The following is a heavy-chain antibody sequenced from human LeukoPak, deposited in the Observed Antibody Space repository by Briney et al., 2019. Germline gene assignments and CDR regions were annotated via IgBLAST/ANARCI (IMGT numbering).Heavy chain of an antibody. CDR2: IYPDDSDT. CDR3: ARLSADTDWYFDL. Sequence: GESLKISCKGSGYSFTSYWIGWVRQMPGKGLEWMGNIYPDDSDTRYSPSFQGQVTISADKSISTAYLQWSSLKASDTAMYYCARLSADTDWYFDLWGRGTLVTVTS. CDR1: GYSFTSYW. V-gene: IGHV5-51*01. D-gene: IGHD3-16*01. J-gene: IGHJ2*01.